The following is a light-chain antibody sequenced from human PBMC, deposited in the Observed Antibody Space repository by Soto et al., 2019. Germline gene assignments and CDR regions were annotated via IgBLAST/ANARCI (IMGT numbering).Light chain of an antibody. CDR3: QQYGSSAYT. Sequence: EIVLTQSPGTLSLSPGERATLSCRASQSVSSSYLAWYQQKPGQAPRLLIYGASSRATGIPDRFSGSGSGTYFALTNSRLEPEDFAVYYCQQYGSSAYTFGQGTKLEIK. CDR1: QSVSSSY. J-gene: IGKJ2*01. V-gene: IGKV3-20*01. CDR2: GAS.